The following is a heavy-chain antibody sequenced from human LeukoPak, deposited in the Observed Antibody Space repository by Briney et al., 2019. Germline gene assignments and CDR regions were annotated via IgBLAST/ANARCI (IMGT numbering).Heavy chain of an antibody. D-gene: IGHD6-13*01. V-gene: IGHV3-23*01. CDR3: AKSPPGSYSNSWYSKGHFDC. CDR1: GFTFSSYV. Sequence: GGSLRLSCAASGFTFSSYVMSWVRQAPGKGLEWVSGISGSGIDTHYADSVKGRFTISRDNSKNTLYLQMNILRAEDTAVYYCAKSPPGSYSNSWYSKGHFDCWGQGTLVAVSS. J-gene: IGHJ4*02. CDR2: ISGSGIDT.